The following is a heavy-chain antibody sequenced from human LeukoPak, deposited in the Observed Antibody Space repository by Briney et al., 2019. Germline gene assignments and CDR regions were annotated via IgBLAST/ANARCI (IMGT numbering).Heavy chain of an antibody. J-gene: IGHJ3*02. CDR1: GDSISSYY. CDR3: ARYSSGWNDAFDI. V-gene: IGHV4-59*01. Sequence: SETLSLTCTVSGDSISSYYWSWIRQPPGKGLEWIGYIYYSGSTNYNPSLKSRVTISVDTSKNQFSLELSSVTAADTAVYYCARYSSGWNDAFDIWGQGTMVTVSS. CDR2: IYYSGST. D-gene: IGHD6-19*01.